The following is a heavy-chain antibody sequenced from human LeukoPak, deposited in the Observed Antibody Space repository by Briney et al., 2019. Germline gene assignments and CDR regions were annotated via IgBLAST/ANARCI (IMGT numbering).Heavy chain of an antibody. J-gene: IGHJ5*02. V-gene: IGHV1-18*01. CDR3: ARARHCSSTSCYVSDWFDP. CDR2: ISAYNGNT. D-gene: IGHD2-2*01. CDR1: GYTFTSYG. Sequence: ASVKVSCKASGYTFTSYGISWVRQAPGQGLEWMGWISAYNGNTNYAQKLQGRVTMTTDTSTSTAYMELRSLRSDDTAVYYCARARHCSSTSCYVSDWFDPWGQGTLVTVSS.